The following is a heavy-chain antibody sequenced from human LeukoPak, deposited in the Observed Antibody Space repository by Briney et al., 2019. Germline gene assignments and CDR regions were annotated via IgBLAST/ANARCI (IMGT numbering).Heavy chain of an antibody. CDR2: IVVGSGNT. CDR1: GFTFKRSA. CDR3: AAWLRFLEWPRVDY. Sequence: SVNVSCKASGFTFKRSAVQWVRQARGQRLEWIGWIVVGSGNTNYAQKFQERVTITRDMSTNTAYMELSNLRSEDTAVYYCAAWLRFLEWPRVDYWGQGILVTVSS. V-gene: IGHV1-58*01. J-gene: IGHJ4*02. D-gene: IGHD3-3*01.